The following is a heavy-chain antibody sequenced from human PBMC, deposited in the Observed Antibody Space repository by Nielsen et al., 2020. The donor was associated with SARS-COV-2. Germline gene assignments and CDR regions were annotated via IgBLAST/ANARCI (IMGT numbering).Heavy chain of an antibody. D-gene: IGHD3-22*01. V-gene: IGHV4-61*01. CDR1: GGSFSSSRYY. CDR3: ASDSSSNAGY. Sequence: SETLSLTCTVSGGSFSSSRYYWSWIRQPPGKGLEWIGYIYYSGSTNYNPSLKSRVTISVDTSKNQFSLKLSSVTAADTAVYYCASDSSSNAGYWGQGTLVTVSS. CDR2: IYYSGST. J-gene: IGHJ4*02.